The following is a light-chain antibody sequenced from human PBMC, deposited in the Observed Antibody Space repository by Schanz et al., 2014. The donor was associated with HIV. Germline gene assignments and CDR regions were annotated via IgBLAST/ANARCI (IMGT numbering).Light chain of an antibody. J-gene: IGLJ3*02. Sequence: QSALTQPASVSGSPGQSITISCIGTSSDIGGYNYVSWYQHHPGTAPKLVLYDVSRRPSGISNRFSGSKSGNTASLTISGLQAEDEADYSCSSYTSSSTKVFGGGTNLTVL. CDR3: SSYTSSSTKV. CDR1: SSDIGGYNY. CDR2: DVS. V-gene: IGLV2-14*03.